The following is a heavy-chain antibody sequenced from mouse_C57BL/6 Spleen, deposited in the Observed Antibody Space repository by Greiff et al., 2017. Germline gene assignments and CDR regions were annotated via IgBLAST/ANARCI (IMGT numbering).Heavy chain of an antibody. J-gene: IGHJ3*01. V-gene: IGHV5-4*01. CDR2: ISDGGSYT. CDR3: ARDHYYGSWGFAY. D-gene: IGHD1-2*01. Sequence: EVKLEESGGGLVKPGGSLKLSCAASGFTFSSYAMSWVRQTPEKRLEWVATISDGGSYTYYPDNVKGRFTISRDNAKNNLYLQMSHLKSEDTAMYYCARDHYYGSWGFAYWGQGTLVTVSA. CDR1: GFTFSSYA.